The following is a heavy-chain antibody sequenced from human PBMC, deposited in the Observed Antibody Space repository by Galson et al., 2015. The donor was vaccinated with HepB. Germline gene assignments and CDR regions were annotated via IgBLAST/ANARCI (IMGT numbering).Heavy chain of an antibody. CDR2: INPNSGGT. CDR3: ARVAPRTIAAAELDY. Sequence: SVKVSCKASGYTFTGYYMHWVRQAPGQGLEWMGWINPNSGGTNYAQKFQGRVTMTRDTSISTAYMELSRLRSDDTAVYYCARVAPRTIAAAELDYWGQGTLVTVSS. V-gene: IGHV1-2*02. J-gene: IGHJ4*02. D-gene: IGHD6-13*01. CDR1: GYTFTGYY.